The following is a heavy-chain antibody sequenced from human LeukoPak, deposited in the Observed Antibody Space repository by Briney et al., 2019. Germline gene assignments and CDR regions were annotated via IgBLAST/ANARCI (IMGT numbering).Heavy chain of an antibody. CDR3: ARQPTMVRGAYYMDV. D-gene: IGHD3-10*01. J-gene: IGHJ6*03. CDR1: GYTFTSYY. CDR2: INPSGGST. V-gene: IGHV1-46*01. Sequence: ASVKVSCKASGYTFTSYYMHWVRQAPGQGLEWMGIINPSGGSTSYAQKFQGRVTMTRDMSTSTDYMELSSLRSEDTAVYYCARQPTMVRGAYYMDVWGKGTTVTVSS.